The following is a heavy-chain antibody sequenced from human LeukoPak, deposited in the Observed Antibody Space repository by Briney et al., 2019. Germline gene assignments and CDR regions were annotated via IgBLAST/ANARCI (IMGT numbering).Heavy chain of an antibody. CDR1: GVSISSGDDD. D-gene: IGHD3-22*01. Sequence: SDTLSLTCTVSGVSISSGDDDWSWLRQPAGKGLEWIGRNSSSGSTNYNPTLRSRDTISLDTSKNHFSLKLSSVTAADTAVYFCARGEYSYDSSGAFDIWGQGTMVTVSS. J-gene: IGHJ3*02. CDR3: ARGEYSYDSSGAFDI. V-gene: IGHV4-61*02. CDR2: NSSSGST.